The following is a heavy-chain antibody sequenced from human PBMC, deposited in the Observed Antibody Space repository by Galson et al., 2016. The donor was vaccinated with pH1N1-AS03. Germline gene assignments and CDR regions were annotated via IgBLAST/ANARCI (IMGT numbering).Heavy chain of an antibody. D-gene: IGHD1-14*01. CDR2: ISGDGSTP. Sequence: SLRLSCAASGFTFSTYWMHWVRQVPGKGLVWVSRISGDGSTPIYADSVKGRFTISRDNAKNSLFLQMHSLTAEDTSMYYCARDYRNSNHWAYWGQGTLVTVSS. CDR1: GFTFSTYW. J-gene: IGHJ4*02. CDR3: ARDYRNSNHWAY. V-gene: IGHV3-74*01.